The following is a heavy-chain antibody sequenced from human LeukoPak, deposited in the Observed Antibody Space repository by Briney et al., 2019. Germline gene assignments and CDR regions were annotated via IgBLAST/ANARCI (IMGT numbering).Heavy chain of an antibody. V-gene: IGHV4-34*01. CDR2: INHSGST. CDR1: GGSFSGYY. CDR3: ARHPLRASFDP. Sequence: SETLSLTCAVYGGSFSGYYWSWIRQPPGKGLEWIGEINHSGSTNYNPSLKSRVTIPVDTSKNQFSLKLSSVTAADTAVYYCARHPLRASFDPWGQGTLVTVSS. D-gene: IGHD3-10*01. J-gene: IGHJ5*02.